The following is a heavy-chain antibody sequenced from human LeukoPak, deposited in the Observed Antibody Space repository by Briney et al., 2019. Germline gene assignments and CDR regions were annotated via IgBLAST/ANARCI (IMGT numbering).Heavy chain of an antibody. Sequence: GGSLRLSCAASGFTFSSYWMSWVRQAPGKGLEWVANIKQDGSEKYYVDSVKGRFTISRDNAKNSLHLQMNSLRAEDTAVYYCARQESRNYYFEGLDYWGQGTLVTVSS. D-gene: IGHD3-22*01. V-gene: IGHV3-7*01. CDR3: ARQESRNYYFEGLDY. CDR1: GFTFSSYW. J-gene: IGHJ4*02. CDR2: IKQDGSEK.